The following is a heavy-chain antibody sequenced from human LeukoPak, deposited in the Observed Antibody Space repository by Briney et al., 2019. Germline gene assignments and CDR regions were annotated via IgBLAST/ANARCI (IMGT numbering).Heavy chain of an antibody. Sequence: GGSLRLSCAASGFTFSSYWMHWVRQAPGKGLVWVSRINTDGSSTSYADSVKGRFTISRDNAKNTLYLQMNSLRAEDTAVYYCARRGNYYDSSGYDWFDPWGQGTLVTVPS. CDR3: ARRGNYYDSSGYDWFDP. CDR1: GFTFSSYW. V-gene: IGHV3-74*01. CDR2: INTDGSST. D-gene: IGHD3-22*01. J-gene: IGHJ5*02.